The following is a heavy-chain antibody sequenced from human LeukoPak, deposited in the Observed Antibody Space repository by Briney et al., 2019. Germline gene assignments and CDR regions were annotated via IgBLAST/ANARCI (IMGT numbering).Heavy chain of an antibody. CDR3: ARRRDSGSLQHFDY. D-gene: IGHD1-26*01. J-gene: IGHJ4*02. V-gene: IGHV1-18*01. CDR1: GNTFINYG. Sequence: DSVKVSCKASGNTFINYGVTWVRQAPGHGLEWMGWISADNGNTNYAQNLQGRVIMTTDTSTSTAYMELRSLRSDDTAVYYCARRRDSGSLQHFDYWGQGTLVTVSS. CDR2: ISADNGNT.